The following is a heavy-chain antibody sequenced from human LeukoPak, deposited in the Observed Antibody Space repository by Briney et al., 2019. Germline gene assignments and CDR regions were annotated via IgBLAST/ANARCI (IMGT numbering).Heavy chain of an antibody. CDR3: ARVPPSAHQMLSSDY. J-gene: IGHJ4*02. V-gene: IGHV1-18*01. CDR1: GYTFTSYG. CDR2: ISAYNGNT. Sequence: VASVKVSCKASGYTFTSYGISWVRQAPGQGLEWMGWISAYNGNTNYAQKLQGRVTMTTDTSTSTAYMELRSLRSDDTAVYYCARVPPSAHQMLSSDYWGQGTQVTVSS. D-gene: IGHD2-2*01.